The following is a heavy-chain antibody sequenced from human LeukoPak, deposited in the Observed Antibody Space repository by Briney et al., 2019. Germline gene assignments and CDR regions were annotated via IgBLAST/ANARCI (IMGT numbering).Heavy chain of an antibody. CDR1: GFSVSSNY. J-gene: IGHJ4*02. CDR3: AKDATSPYDSSGYYYYYYFDY. CDR2: ISGSGGST. Sequence: SGGSLRLSCVVSGFSVSSNYMSWVRQAPGKGLEWVSAISGSGGSTYYADSVKGRFTISRDNSKNTLYLQMNSLRAEDTAVYYCAKDATSPYDSSGYYYYYYFDYWGQGTLVTVSS. V-gene: IGHV3-23*01. D-gene: IGHD3-22*01.